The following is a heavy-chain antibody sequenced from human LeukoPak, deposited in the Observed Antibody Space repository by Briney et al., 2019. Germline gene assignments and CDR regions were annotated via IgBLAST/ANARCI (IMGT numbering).Heavy chain of an antibody. V-gene: IGHV4-59*01. CDR3: ARGPYSSRYDY. CDR2: IYYSGST. D-gene: IGHD6-13*01. J-gene: IGHJ4*02. CDR1: GGCISSSY. Sequence: SETLSLTCTVSGGCISSSYWSWIRQPPGKGLEWIGYIYYSGSTNYNPSLKSRVTMSVDTSKNQFSLNLSSVTAADTAVYYCARGPYSSRYDYWGQGTVVTVSS.